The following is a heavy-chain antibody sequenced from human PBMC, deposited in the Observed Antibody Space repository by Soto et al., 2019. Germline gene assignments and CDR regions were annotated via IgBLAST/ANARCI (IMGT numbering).Heavy chain of an antibody. CDR2: IYYSGST. Sequence: PSETLSLTCTFSGGSIISYYWSWIRQPPGKGLEWIGYIYYSGSTNYNPSLKSRVTISVDTSKNQFSLKLSSVTAADTAVYYCARGGTINYYYGMDVWGQGTTVTVSS. J-gene: IGHJ6*02. V-gene: IGHV4-59*01. CDR1: GGSIISYY. CDR3: ARGGTINYYYGMDV. D-gene: IGHD1-20*01.